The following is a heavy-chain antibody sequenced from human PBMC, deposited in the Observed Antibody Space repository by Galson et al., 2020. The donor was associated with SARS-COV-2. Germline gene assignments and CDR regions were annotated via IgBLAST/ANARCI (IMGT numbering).Heavy chain of an antibody. Sequence: QLGESLKIPCASSGLTFSTYAMHWVRQAPGKGLEWVALISYDGSDSFYADSANGRFTISRDNSKDTLYPQLNSLRLEDTAMYFCAKGEVRWFKESVGSWGRRARVNVS. CDR2: ISYDGSDS. CDR3: AKGEVRWFKESVGS. D-gene: IGHD3-10*01. J-gene: IGHJ4*02. V-gene: IGHV3-30*04. CDR1: GLTFSTYA.